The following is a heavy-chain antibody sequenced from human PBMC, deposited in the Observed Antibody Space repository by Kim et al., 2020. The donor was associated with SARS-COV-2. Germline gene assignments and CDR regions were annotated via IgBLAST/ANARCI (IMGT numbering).Heavy chain of an antibody. J-gene: IGHJ4*02. V-gene: IGHV1-18*01. D-gene: IGHD6-19*01. Sequence: YVQNLQGRVTMTADTSTSTAYMELRSLRSDDTAVYYCARLLSGWFVGYFDYWGQGTLVTVSS. CDR3: ARLLSGWFVGYFDY.